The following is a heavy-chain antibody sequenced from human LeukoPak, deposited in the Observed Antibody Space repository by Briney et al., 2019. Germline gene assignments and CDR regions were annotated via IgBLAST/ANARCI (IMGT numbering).Heavy chain of an antibody. J-gene: IGHJ3*01. CDR3: AKDRGGSSQFVF. V-gene: IGHV3-7*01. CDR1: GFTFSSYW. Sequence: GGSLRLSCAASGFTFSSYWMSRVRQAPGKGLEWVANIKQDGSEKYYVDSVKGRFTISRDNAKNSLYLQMNSLRAEDTAVYYCAKDRGGSSQFVFWGQGTMVTVSS. D-gene: IGHD2-15*01. CDR2: IKQDGSEK.